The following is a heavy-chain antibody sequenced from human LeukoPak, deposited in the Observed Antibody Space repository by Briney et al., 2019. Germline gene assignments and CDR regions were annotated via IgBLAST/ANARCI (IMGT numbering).Heavy chain of an antibody. J-gene: IGHJ4*02. CDR3: ARDADYTCYDLFDY. D-gene: IGHD5-12*01. CDR2: IKRDGTEK. CDR1: GFTFSSYW. V-gene: IGHV3-7*01. Sequence: GGSLRLSCAASGFTFSSYWMTWVRQAPGKGLEWVANIKRDGTEKNYADSVKGRFIISRDNAENSLFLQMSSLRAEDTAVYYCARDADYTCYDLFDYWGQGTLVTVSS.